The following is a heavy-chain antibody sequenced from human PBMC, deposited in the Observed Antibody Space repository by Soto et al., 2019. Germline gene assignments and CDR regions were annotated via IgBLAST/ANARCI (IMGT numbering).Heavy chain of an antibody. CDR3: ARHGASGWYVDYYYGMDV. CDR1: GGSISSSSYY. J-gene: IGHJ6*02. CDR2: IYYSGST. D-gene: IGHD6-19*01. Sequence: SETLSLTCTVSGGSISSSSYYWGWIRQPPGKGLEWIGSIYYSGSTYYNPSLKSRVTISVDTSKNQFSLKLSSVTAADTAVYYCARHGASGWYVDYYYGMDVWGQGTTVT. V-gene: IGHV4-39*01.